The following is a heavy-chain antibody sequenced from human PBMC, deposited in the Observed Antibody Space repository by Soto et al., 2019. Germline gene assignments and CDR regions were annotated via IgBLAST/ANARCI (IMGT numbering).Heavy chain of an antibody. J-gene: IGHJ4*02. CDR2: IDWDDDK. V-gene: IGHV2-70*11. CDR1: GFSLSTRGMC. D-gene: IGHD1-26*01. Sequence: ESGPTLVNPTQTLTLTCTLSGFSLSTRGMCLTWLRLAPGKALEWLARIDWDDDKYYSTSLRTRLTISKDTSKNQVVLTMTNMDPVDTAMYYCAFGSATLDYWGQGTLVTVSS. CDR3: AFGSATLDY.